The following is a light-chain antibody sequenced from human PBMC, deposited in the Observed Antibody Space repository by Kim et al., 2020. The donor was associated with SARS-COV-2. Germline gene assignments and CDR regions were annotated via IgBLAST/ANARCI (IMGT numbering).Light chain of an antibody. Sequence: GQTITISCTGTSSDVGGYTCVSWYQQHPGKAPKLMIYDVSNRPSGVSNRFSGSKSGNAASLTISGLQAEDEADYYCSSYTSSSTRVFGGGTQLTVL. CDR2: DVS. CDR1: SSDVGGYTC. J-gene: IGLJ3*02. CDR3: SSYTSSSTRV. V-gene: IGLV2-14*03.